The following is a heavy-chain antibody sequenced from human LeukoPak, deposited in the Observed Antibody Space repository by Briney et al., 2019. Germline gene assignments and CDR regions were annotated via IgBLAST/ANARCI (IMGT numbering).Heavy chain of an antibody. CDR1: GFTFTMSH. CDR2: IRNDKSDK. Sequence: AGGSLRLSCAASGFTFTMSHMHWVRQAPGKGLEWVSFIRNDKSDKYYADSVKGRFTISRDNSKNTLYLQMISLRVEDTAVYYCAKDYYWGLDYWGQGALVTVSS. D-gene: IGHD3-22*01. V-gene: IGHV3-30*02. CDR3: AKDYYWGLDY. J-gene: IGHJ4*02.